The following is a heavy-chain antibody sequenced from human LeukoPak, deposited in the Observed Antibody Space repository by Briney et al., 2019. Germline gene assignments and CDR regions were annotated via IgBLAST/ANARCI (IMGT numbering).Heavy chain of an antibody. J-gene: IGHJ4*02. CDR3: ALGIAGAFDY. CDR1: GGSISSSSYY. Sequence: SETLSPTCTVSGGSISSSSYYWGWIRQPPGKGLEWIGSIYYSGSTYYNPSLESRVTISVDTSKNQFSLKLSSVTAADTAVYYCALGIAGAFDYWGQGTLVTVSS. CDR2: IYYSGST. D-gene: IGHD1-26*01. V-gene: IGHV4-39*01.